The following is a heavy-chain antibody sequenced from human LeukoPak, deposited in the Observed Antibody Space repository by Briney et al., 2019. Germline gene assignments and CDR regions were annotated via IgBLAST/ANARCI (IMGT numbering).Heavy chain of an antibody. CDR2: IYTSGST. CDR3: ASSSWYSRLGY. J-gene: IGHJ4*02. V-gene: IGHV4-61*02. CDR1: GGSISSGNYY. D-gene: IGHD6-13*01. Sequence: SETLSLTCTVSGGSISSGNYYWSWIRQPAGKGLEWIGRIYTSGSTNYDPSLKSRVTISVDTSKSQFSLKLSSVTAADTAVYYCASSSWYSRLGYWGQGTLVTVSS.